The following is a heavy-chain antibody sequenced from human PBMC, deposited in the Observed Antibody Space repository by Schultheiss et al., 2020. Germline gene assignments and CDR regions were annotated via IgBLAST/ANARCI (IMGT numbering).Heavy chain of an antibody. V-gene: IGHV1-8*01. CDR1: GYTFTNHD. CDR3: ARGLRYCSSTSCRRYYFDY. D-gene: IGHD2-2*01. J-gene: IGHJ4*02. Sequence: ASVKVSCKTSGYTFTNHDINWVRQAAGQGLEWMGWMSPKSARTGYAQRFQGRVTMTGDTSKSTAYMELNSLTSEDTAMYYCARGLRYCSSTSCRRYYFDYWGQGTLVTVSS. CDR2: MSPKSART.